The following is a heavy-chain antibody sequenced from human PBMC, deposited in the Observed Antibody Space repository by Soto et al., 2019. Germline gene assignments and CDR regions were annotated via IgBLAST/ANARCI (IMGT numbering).Heavy chain of an antibody. CDR3: ARDPGHSSGWQNYFDY. CDR2: IYYSGST. V-gene: IGHV4-59*01. CDR1: GGSISSYY. Sequence: PSETLSLTCTVSGGSISSYYWSWIRQPPGKGLEWIGYIYYSGSTNYNPSLKSRVTISVDTSKNQFSLKLSSVTAADTAVYYCARDPGHSSGWQNYFDYWGQGTLVTVSS. D-gene: IGHD6-19*01. J-gene: IGHJ4*02.